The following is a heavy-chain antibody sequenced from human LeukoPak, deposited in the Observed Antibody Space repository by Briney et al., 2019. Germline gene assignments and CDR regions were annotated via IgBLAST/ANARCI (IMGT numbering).Heavy chain of an antibody. Sequence: ASVKVSCKASGYTFTSYGISWARPAPGQGLEWMGWISGYNGETKFAQRFQGRVTMSTDTSTSTAYMELRSLRSDDTAVYYCARDRVGEWELLGSVVFDIWGQGTMVTVSS. CDR1: GYTFTSYG. CDR2: ISGYNGET. D-gene: IGHD1-26*01. J-gene: IGHJ3*02. CDR3: ARDRVGEWELLGSVVFDI. V-gene: IGHV1-18*01.